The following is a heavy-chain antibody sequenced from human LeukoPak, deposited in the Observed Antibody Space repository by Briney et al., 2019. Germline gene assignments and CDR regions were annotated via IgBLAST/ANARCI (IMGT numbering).Heavy chain of an antibody. V-gene: IGHV7-4-1*02. Sequence: ASVKVSCKASGYTFTSYAMNWVRQAPGQGLEWMGWINTNTGNPTYAQSFTGRFVFSLDTSVSTAYLQISSLKAEDTAVYYCARGISLTEARFLEWLSLYYYYYMDVWGKGTTVTVSS. D-gene: IGHD3-3*01. CDR1: GYTFTSYA. CDR3: ARGISLTEARFLEWLSLYYYYYMDV. J-gene: IGHJ6*03. CDR2: INTNTGNP.